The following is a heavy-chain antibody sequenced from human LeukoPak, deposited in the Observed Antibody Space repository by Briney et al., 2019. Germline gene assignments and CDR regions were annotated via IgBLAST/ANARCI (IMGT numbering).Heavy chain of an antibody. CDR1: GGSISSGGYS. D-gene: IGHD6-19*01. CDR3: ARDVSREQWLVNWFDP. Sequence: PSETLSLTCAVSGGSISSGGYSWSWIRQPPGKGLEWIGYIYHSGSTYYNPSLKSRVTMSVDTSKNQFSLKLSSVTAADTAVYYCARDVSREQWLVNWFDPWGQGTLVTVSS. J-gene: IGHJ5*02. V-gene: IGHV4-30-2*01. CDR2: IYHSGST.